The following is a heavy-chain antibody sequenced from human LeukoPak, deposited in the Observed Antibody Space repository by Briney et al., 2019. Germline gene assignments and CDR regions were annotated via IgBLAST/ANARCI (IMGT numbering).Heavy chain of an antibody. CDR3: ARAPSPPDPHRDKCSGCTPMDV. Sequence: ASVKVSCKASGYTFTGYYMHWVRQAPGQGLEWMGRINPNSGGTNYAQKFQGRVTMTRNTSISTAYMELSSLRSEDTAVYYCARAPSPPDPHRDKCSGCTPMDVWGQGTTVTVSS. V-gene: IGHV1-2*06. CDR1: GYTFTGYY. CDR2: INPNSGGT. D-gene: IGHD6-19*01. J-gene: IGHJ6*02.